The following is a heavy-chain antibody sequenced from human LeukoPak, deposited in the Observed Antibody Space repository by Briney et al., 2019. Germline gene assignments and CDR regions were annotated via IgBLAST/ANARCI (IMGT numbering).Heavy chain of an antibody. Sequence: GRSLRLSCAASGFTFSSYGMHRVRQAPGKGLEWVAVISYDGSNKYYADSVKGRFTISRDNSKNTLYLQMNSLRAEDTAVYYCAKNLLPGTYYGMDVWGQGTTVTVSS. D-gene: IGHD1-14*01. CDR2: ISYDGSNK. J-gene: IGHJ6*02. CDR1: GFTFSSYG. CDR3: AKNLLPGTYYGMDV. V-gene: IGHV3-30*18.